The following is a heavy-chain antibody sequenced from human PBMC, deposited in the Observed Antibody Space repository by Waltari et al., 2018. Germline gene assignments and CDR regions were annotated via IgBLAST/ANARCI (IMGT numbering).Heavy chain of an antibody. D-gene: IGHD4-4*01. CDR2: INPNSGGT. Sequence: QVQLVQSGAEVKKPGASVKVSCKASGYTFTGYYMHWVRQAPGQGLEWMGRINPNSGGTNYAQKFQGRVTMTRDTSISTAYMELSRLRSDDTAVYYCARVSVTTRVDSYYYMDVWGKGTTVTVSS. CDR3: ARVSVTTRVDSYYYMDV. V-gene: IGHV1-2*06. CDR1: GYTFTGYY. J-gene: IGHJ6*03.